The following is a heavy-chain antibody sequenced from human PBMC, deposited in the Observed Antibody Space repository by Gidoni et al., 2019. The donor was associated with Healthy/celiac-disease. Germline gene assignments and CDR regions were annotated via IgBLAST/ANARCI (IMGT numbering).Heavy chain of an antibody. V-gene: IGHV4-34*01. J-gene: IGHJ4*02. D-gene: IGHD3-10*01. CDR1: GGSFSGYY. CDR3: ARGQGITMVRGVPRAPRPYYFDY. CDR2: INHSGST. Sequence: QVQLQQWGAGLLKPSETLSLTCAVYGGSFSGYYWSWIRQPPGKGLEWIGEINHSGSTNYNPSLKSRVTISGDTSKNQFSLKLSSVTAADTAVYYCARGQGITMVRGVPRAPRPYYFDYWGQGTLVTVSS.